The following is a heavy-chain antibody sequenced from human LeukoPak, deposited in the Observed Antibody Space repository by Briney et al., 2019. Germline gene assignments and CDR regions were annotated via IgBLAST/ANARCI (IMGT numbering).Heavy chain of an antibody. J-gene: IGHJ6*03. Sequence: PSETLSLTCTVSGGSISSYYWSWIRQPPGKGLEWIGYIYYSGSTNYNPSLKSRVTISVDTSKNQFSLKLSSVTAADTAVYYFARGGGIPSVRDYYYMDVWGKGTTVTISS. CDR1: GGSISSYY. CDR3: ARGGGIPSVRDYYYMDV. V-gene: IGHV4-59*01. D-gene: IGHD3-10*01. CDR2: IYYSGST.